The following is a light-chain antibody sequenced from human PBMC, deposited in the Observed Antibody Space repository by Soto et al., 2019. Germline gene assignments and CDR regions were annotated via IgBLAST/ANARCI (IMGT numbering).Light chain of an antibody. CDR1: QGISNY. CDR2: GAF. J-gene: IGKJ2*01. V-gene: IGKV1-27*01. CDR3: QKYNSAPYS. Sequence: DIQRTQSPSSLSASVGDRVTITCRARQGISNYLAWYQKRPGQVPKLLIYGAFTLQSGVPSRFSGSASGTDFPLAIIILQPEDVAPYYCQKYNSAPYSFDQGTKLEIK.